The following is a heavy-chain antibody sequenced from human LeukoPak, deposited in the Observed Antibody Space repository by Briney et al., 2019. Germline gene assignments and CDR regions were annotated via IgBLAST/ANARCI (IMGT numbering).Heavy chain of an antibody. Sequence: GESLKISCKGSGYSFISYWIGWVRQMPGKGLEWMGIISPGDSGTRYSPSFQGQVTMSADKSISTAYLQWSSLKASDTAMYYCARRIAAAEMIDYWGQGTLVTVSS. CDR2: ISPGDSGT. CDR3: ARRIAAAEMIDY. V-gene: IGHV5-51*01. D-gene: IGHD6-13*01. CDR1: GYSFISYW. J-gene: IGHJ4*02.